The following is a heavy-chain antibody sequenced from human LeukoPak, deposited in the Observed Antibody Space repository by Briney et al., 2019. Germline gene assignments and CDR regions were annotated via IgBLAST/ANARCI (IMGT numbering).Heavy chain of an antibody. Sequence: SETLFLICIVSGASISTNTHYWGWVRQPPGKGLEWIASIHHTGTPYYNPSLKSRVTISVDTSKNQFSLQFSSVIAADTAVYYCMRHASGEPPRYWGQGTLVTASS. CDR2: IHHTGTP. D-gene: IGHD7-27*01. CDR1: GASISTNTHY. J-gene: IGHJ4*02. V-gene: IGHV4-39*01. CDR3: MRHASGEPPRY.